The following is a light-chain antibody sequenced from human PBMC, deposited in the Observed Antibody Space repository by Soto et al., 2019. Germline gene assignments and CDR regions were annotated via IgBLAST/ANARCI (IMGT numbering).Light chain of an antibody. CDR3: AAWDDSLNGPV. V-gene: IGLV1-44*01. J-gene: IGLJ2*01. CDR1: SSNIGDNS. CDR2: SNN. Sequence: QSVLTQPPSASGTPGQRVTISCSGSSSNIGDNSVNWYQQLPGTAPKLLVHSNNRRPSGVPDRFSGSKSGTSASLAISGLQSEDEAEYNCAAWDDSLNGPVFGGGTKLTVL.